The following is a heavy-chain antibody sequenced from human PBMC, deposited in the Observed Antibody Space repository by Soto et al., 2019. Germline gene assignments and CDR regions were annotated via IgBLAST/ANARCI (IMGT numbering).Heavy chain of an antibody. CDR2: INPSGGST. V-gene: IGHV1-46*03. CDR3: ARDLSGYDYKAGFDY. D-gene: IGHD5-12*01. Sequence: ASVKVSCKASGYTFTSYYMHWVRQAPGQGLEWMGIINPSGGSTSYAQKFQGRVTMTRDTSTSTVYMELSSLRSEDTAVYYCARDLSGYDYKAGFDYWGQGTLVTVSS. CDR1: GYTFTSYY. J-gene: IGHJ4*02.